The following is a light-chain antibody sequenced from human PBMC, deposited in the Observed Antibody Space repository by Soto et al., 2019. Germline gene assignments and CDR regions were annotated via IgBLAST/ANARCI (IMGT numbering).Light chain of an antibody. V-gene: IGKV1-17*02. J-gene: IGKJ1*01. CDR1: QHIGID. Sequence: DIQMTQSPSSLSASVGDRVTITCRASQHIGIDLGWYQQKPGKAPQRLIYHTSHLQSGVPSRFSGRGSGTEFTLTINNRQPEDVATYYCLQHYFYSWTFGQGTKVDIK. CDR3: LQHYFYSWT. CDR2: HTS.